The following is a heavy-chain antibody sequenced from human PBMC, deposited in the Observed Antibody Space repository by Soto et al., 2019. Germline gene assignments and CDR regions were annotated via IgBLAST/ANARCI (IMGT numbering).Heavy chain of an antibody. J-gene: IGHJ4*02. Sequence: SETLSLTCTVSGGSISSYYWSWIRQPPGKGLEWIGYIYYSGSTNYNPSLKSRVTISVDTSKNQFSLKLSSVTAADTTVYYCARVYGDCFDYWGQGTLVTVSS. CDR3: ARVYGDCFDY. CDR1: GGSISSYY. CDR2: IYYSGST. D-gene: IGHD4-17*01. V-gene: IGHV4-59*01.